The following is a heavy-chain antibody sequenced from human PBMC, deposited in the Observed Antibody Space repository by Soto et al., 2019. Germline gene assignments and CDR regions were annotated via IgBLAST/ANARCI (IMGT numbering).Heavy chain of an antibody. J-gene: IGHJ4*02. CDR3: ARGNCSGGRCYSFDY. CDR1: GGSFSGYY. V-gene: IGHV4-34*01. D-gene: IGHD2-15*01. CDR2: INHSGST. Sequence: SETLSLTCAVYGGSFSGYYWSWIRQPPGKGLEWIGEINHSGSTKYNPSLKSRVTISVDTSKNQFSLKLSSVTAADTAVYYCARGNCSGGRCYSFDYWGQGNLVTVSS.